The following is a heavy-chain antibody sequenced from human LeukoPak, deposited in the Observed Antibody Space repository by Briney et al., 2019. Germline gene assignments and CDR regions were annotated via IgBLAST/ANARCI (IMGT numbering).Heavy chain of an antibody. V-gene: IGHV3-64D*06. CDR1: GFTFSSYA. J-gene: IGHJ4*02. CDR2: GNSNGVST. Sequence: GGSLRLSCSASGFTFSSYALHWVRQAPGKGLEYVSGGNSNGVSTNYADSVKGRITISRDNSNNTLHLQMSSLRGEDTAVYYCVKDRDRNLARVNFDYWGQGTLVTVSS. D-gene: IGHD5-24*01. CDR3: VKDRDRNLARVNFDY.